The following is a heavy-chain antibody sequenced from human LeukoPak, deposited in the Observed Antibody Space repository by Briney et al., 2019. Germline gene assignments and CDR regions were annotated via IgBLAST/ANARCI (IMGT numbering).Heavy chain of an antibody. J-gene: IGHJ5*02. CDR1: GFTFSSYA. CDR2: IYSDDSAT. V-gene: IGHV3-23*01. D-gene: IGHD2-21*02. CDR3: AKDMTYGDGKWEFDL. Sequence: GGSLRLSCAASGFTFSSYATSWVRLPPGKGLQWVAGIYSDDSATFYKDAVKGRFTISKDTSKNTLYLQMNSLRDEDTAVYYCAKDMTYGDGKWEFDLWGQGTPVTVSS.